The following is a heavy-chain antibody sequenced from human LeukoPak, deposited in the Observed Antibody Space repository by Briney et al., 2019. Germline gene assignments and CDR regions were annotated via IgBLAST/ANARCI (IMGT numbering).Heavy chain of an antibody. Sequence: PPETLSLTCTVSGGSISSYHWSWIRQPAGKGLEWIGRLYTSGGTNYNPSLKSRVSMSVDTSKSQFSLELNSVTAADTAVYYCARSGSYANDAFHIWGQGTMVTVSS. CDR3: ARSGSYANDAFHI. V-gene: IGHV4-4*07. CDR1: GGSISSYH. D-gene: IGHD1-26*01. J-gene: IGHJ3*02. CDR2: LYTSGGT.